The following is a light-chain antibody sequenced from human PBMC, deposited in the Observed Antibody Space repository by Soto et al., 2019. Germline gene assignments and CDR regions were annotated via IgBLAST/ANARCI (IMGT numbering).Light chain of an antibody. CDR1: QGIGSA. CDR2: DAS. V-gene: IGKV1-13*02. Sequence: IQITQSPSSVPAYVGDRVTITCRASQGIGSALAWYQQKPGKAPKVLIYDASSLKSGVPSRFSGSGSGTDFTLTISSLQPEDFATYYCQQFNSFPLTFGGGTKVDIK. J-gene: IGKJ4*01. CDR3: QQFNSFPLT.